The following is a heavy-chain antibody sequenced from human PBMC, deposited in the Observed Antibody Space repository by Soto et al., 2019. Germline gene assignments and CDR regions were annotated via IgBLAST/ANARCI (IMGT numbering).Heavy chain of an antibody. Sequence: PGGSLRLSCAASGFTFSSYSMNWVRQAPGKGLEWVSYISSSSSTIYYADSVKGRFTISRDNAKNSLYLQMNSLRDEDTAVYYCARDNAGPGQKLVPDYYGMDVWGQGTTVTVSS. J-gene: IGHJ6*02. CDR2: ISSSSSTI. CDR1: GFTFSSYS. CDR3: ARDNAGPGQKLVPDYYGMDV. D-gene: IGHD6-13*01. V-gene: IGHV3-48*02.